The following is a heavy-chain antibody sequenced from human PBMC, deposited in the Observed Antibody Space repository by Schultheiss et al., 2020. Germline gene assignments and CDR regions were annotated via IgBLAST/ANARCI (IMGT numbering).Heavy chain of an antibody. Sequence: GESLKISCAASGFTFSSYDMHWVRQAPGKGLEWVAVISYDGSNKYYADSVKGRFTISRDSSKNTLYLQMNSLRAEDTAVYYCARDRSLIAVAGSGLDYWGQGTLVTVSS. D-gene: IGHD6-19*01. CDR2: ISYDGSNK. CDR1: GFTFSSYD. CDR3: ARDRSLIAVAGSGLDY. J-gene: IGHJ4*02. V-gene: IGHV3-30*03.